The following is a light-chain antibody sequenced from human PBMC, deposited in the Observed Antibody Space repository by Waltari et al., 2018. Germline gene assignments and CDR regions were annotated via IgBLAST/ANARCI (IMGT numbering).Light chain of an antibody. CDR3: QHYVRLPAT. Sequence: TVLTPSPGTLSLSPGERATLSCRASQSVSRSLAWYQQKPGQAPRLLIYGASTRATGIPDRFTGSGSGTDFSLTISSLEPEDFAIYFCQHYVRLPATFGQGTKVEIK. V-gene: IGKV3-20*01. J-gene: IGKJ1*01. CDR2: GAS. CDR1: QSVSRS.